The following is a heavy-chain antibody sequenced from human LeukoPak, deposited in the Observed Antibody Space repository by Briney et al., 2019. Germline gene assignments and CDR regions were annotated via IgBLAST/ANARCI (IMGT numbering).Heavy chain of an antibody. CDR3: ARDRSISAAGDTY. Sequence: PGGSLRLSCAASRFTFSDYLMHWVRQAPGKGLVWVSRVNRDGSSTSYADSVKGRFTISRDNAKNTLSLQMNSLRAEDTAVYYCARDRSISAAGDTYWGQGTLVTVSS. J-gene: IGHJ4*02. CDR2: VNRDGSST. D-gene: IGHD6-13*01. CDR1: RFTFSDYL. V-gene: IGHV3-74*01.